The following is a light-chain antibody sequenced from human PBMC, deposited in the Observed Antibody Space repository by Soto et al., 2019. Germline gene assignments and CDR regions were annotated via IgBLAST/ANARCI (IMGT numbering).Light chain of an antibody. CDR1: QSINKY. Sequence: DIQMTQSPSSLSASVGDRVTITCRASQSINKYLNWYQQKSGEAPKLLIYTASSLQSGVPGRFSGSGSGTDFILTIGSLQPEDFATYYCQQSYSVPLTFGGGTKVDIK. V-gene: IGKV1-39*01. CDR3: QQSYSVPLT. J-gene: IGKJ4*01. CDR2: TAS.